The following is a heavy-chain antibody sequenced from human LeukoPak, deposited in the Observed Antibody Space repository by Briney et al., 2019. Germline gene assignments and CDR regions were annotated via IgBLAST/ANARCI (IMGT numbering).Heavy chain of an antibody. CDR3: ARHIRKRGIAVAGSPGWFDP. J-gene: IGHJ5*02. D-gene: IGHD6-19*01. Sequence: PSETLSLTCTVSGGSISSSYWSWIRQPPGKGLEWIGYIYYSGSANYNPSLKSRVTISVDTSKNQFSLKLSSVTAADTAVYYCARHIRKRGIAVAGSPGWFDPWGQGTLVTVSS. V-gene: IGHV4-59*08. CDR1: GGSISSSY. CDR2: IYYSGSA.